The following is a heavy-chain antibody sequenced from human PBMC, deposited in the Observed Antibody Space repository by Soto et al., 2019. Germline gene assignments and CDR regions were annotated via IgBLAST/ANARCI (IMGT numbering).Heavy chain of an antibody. CDR3: AKGGAVAGTEEDFDY. V-gene: IGHV3-30*18. Sequence: GGSLRLSCAASGFTFSSYGMHWVRQAPGKGLEWVAVISYDGSNKYYADSVKGRFTISRDNSKNTLYLQMNSLRAEDTAVYYCAKGGAVAGTEEDFDYWGQGTLVTVSS. CDR2: ISYDGSNK. D-gene: IGHD6-19*01. J-gene: IGHJ4*02. CDR1: GFTFSSYG.